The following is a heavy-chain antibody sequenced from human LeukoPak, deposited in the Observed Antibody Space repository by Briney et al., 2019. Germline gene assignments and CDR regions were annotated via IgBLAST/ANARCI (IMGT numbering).Heavy chain of an antibody. CDR2: ISSSGSTI. CDR1: GFTFSDYY. CDR3: ARTMVRGVIIMGDNWFDP. J-gene: IGHJ5*02. Sequence: GGSLRLSCAASGFTFSDYYTSWIRQAPGKGLEWVSYISSSGSTIYYADSVKGRFTISRDNAKNSLYLQMNSLRAEDTAVYYCARTMVRGVIIMGDNWFDPWGQGTLVTVSS. V-gene: IGHV3-11*01. D-gene: IGHD3-10*01.